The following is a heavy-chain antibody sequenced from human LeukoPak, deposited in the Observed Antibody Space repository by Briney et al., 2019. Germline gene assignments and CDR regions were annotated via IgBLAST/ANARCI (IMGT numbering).Heavy chain of an antibody. CDR3: AGGAFRNWFDP. CDR1: GGSISSRY. D-gene: IGHD3-16*01. Sequence: SETLSLTCTVSGGSISSRYWSWIRQPPGKGLEWIGYIYYSGSTNYNPSLKSRVTISVDTSKNQFSLKLSSVTAADTAVYYCAGGAFRNWFDPWGQGTLVTVSS. CDR2: IYYSGST. J-gene: IGHJ5*02. V-gene: IGHV4-59*11.